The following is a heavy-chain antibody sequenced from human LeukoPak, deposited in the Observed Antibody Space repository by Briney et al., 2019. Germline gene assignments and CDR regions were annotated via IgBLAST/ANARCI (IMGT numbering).Heavy chain of an antibody. CDR1: GYIFTGYF. Sequence: ASVKVSCKASGYIFTGYFMHWVRQAPGQGLEWMGRINLNIGDTNYPHQFQGRVTMTRDTSISTAYMDLSSLRFEDTAVYYCARDRSNPGIAAAGGVDPWGQGTLVTVSS. V-gene: IGHV1-2*06. J-gene: IGHJ5*02. D-gene: IGHD6-13*01. CDR2: INLNIGDT. CDR3: ARDRSNPGIAAAGGVDP.